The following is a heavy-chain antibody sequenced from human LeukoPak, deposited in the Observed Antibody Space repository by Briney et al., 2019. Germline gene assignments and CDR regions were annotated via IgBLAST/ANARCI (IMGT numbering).Heavy chain of an antibody. CDR1: GYTLTELS. CDR2: FDPEDGET. D-gene: IGHD2-15*01. Sequence: EASVKVSCKVSGYTLTELSMHWVRQAPGKGLEWMGGFDPEDGETIYAQKFQGRVTMTEDTSTDTAYMELSSLRSEDTAVYYCATGYCSGGSCEDAFDIWGQGTMVTVSS. V-gene: IGHV1-24*01. J-gene: IGHJ3*02. CDR3: ATGYCSGGSCEDAFDI.